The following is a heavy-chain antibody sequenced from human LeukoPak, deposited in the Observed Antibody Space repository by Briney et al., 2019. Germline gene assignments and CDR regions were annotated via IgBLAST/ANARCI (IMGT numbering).Heavy chain of an antibody. CDR1: GFTFSSYW. J-gene: IGHJ4*02. V-gene: IGHV3-74*01. Sequence: GGSLRLSCAASGFTFSSYWMHWVRQAPGKGLVWVSRINSDGSSTSYADSVKGRFTISRDNAKNTLYLQMNSLSAEDTAVYYCARDTYDYVWGSYRLFDYWGQGTLVTVSS. CDR3: ARDTYDYVWGSYRLFDY. CDR2: INSDGSST. D-gene: IGHD3-16*02.